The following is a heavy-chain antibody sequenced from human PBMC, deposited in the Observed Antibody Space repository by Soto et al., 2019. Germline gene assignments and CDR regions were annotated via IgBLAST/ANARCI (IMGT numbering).Heavy chain of an antibody. CDR2: MNPSTGNT. CDR3: ARGRIIVAGGFDP. D-gene: IGHD6-19*01. Sequence: ASVKVSCKASGYTFTSYDIIWVRQATGQGLEWKGWMNPSTGNTDSAEKFQGRLTMTRNTSISTVYMELSSLSFEDTAVYYCARGRIIVAGGFDPWGQGTLVTVSS. V-gene: IGHV1-8*01. J-gene: IGHJ5*02. CDR1: GYTFTSYD.